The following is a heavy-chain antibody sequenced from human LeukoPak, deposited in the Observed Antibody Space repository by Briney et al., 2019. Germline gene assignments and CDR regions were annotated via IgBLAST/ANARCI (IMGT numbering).Heavy chain of an antibody. CDR3: AREVGYCSRTSCLDWFDP. CDR1: GYSISSGYY. Sequence: PSETLSLTCAVSGYSISSGYYWGWIRQPPGKGLEWIGNIYQSGGTFHNPSLKSRATISLDTSKNQFSLKLRSVTAADTAVYYCAREVGYCSRTSCLDWFDPWGQGTLVTVSS. CDR2: IYQSGGT. D-gene: IGHD2-2*01. V-gene: IGHV4-38-2*01. J-gene: IGHJ5*02.